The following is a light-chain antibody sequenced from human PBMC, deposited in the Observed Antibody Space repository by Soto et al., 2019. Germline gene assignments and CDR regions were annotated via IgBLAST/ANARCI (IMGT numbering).Light chain of an antibody. CDR2: EVS. V-gene: IGLV2-14*01. J-gene: IGLJ2*01. CDR3: SSHTTSSALVL. Sequence: QSALTQPASVSGSPGQSITISCTGTSSDVGDYNFVSWFQQHPGNAPNLLIYEVSNRPSGVSNRFSGSKSGNTASLTISGLHAEDEADYYCSSHTTSSALVLFGGGTKLTVL. CDR1: SSDVGDYNF.